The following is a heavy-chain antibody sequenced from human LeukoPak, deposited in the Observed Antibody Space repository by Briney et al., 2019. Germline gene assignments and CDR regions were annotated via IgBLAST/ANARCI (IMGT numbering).Heavy chain of an antibody. D-gene: IGHD4-23*01. Sequence: GGSLRLSCAASRFTFSIYIMNWVRQAPGKGLEWVSFISSSGNYIYYADSVKGRFAISRDNAKNSLYLQMNSLRAEDTAVYYCVREDYGGNSVFDSWGQGTLVTVSS. V-gene: IGHV3-21*01. J-gene: IGHJ4*02. CDR2: ISSSGNYI. CDR1: RFTFSIYI. CDR3: VREDYGGNSVFDS.